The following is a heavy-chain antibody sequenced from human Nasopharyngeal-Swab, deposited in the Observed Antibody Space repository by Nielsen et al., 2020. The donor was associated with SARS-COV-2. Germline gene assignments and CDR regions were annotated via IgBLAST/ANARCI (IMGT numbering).Heavy chain of an antibody. V-gene: IGHV1-8*02. CDR3: ARLGASSRMGTMIVVALYYFDY. CDR1: GYTFTGYY. D-gene: IGHD3-22*01. CDR2: MNPNSGNT. Sequence: ASVKVSCKASGYTFTGYYMHWVRQATGQGLEWMGWMNPNSGNTGYAQKFQGRVTMTRNTSISTAYMELSSLRSEDTAVYYCARLGASSRMGTMIVVALYYFDYWGQGTLVTVSS. J-gene: IGHJ4*02.